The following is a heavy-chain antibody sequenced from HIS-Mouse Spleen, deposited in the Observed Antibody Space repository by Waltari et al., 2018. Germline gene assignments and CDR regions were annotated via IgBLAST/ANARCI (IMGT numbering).Heavy chain of an antibody. CDR1: GFTFSSYG. J-gene: IGHJ4*02. CDR3: AKASSGWLDY. Sequence: QVQLVESGGGVVQPGRSLRLSCAASGFTFSSYGMHWVRQAPGQGMGWVAVITYDGSNKYYADSGRGRFTISRDNSKNTLYLQMNSLRSEDTAVYYCAKASSGWLDYWGQGTLVTVSS. CDR2: ITYDGSNK. D-gene: IGHD6-19*01. V-gene: IGHV3-30*18.